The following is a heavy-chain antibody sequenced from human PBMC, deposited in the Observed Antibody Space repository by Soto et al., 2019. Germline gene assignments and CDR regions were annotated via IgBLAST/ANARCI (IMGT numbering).Heavy chain of an antibody. Sequence: PGESLKISCKGSGYSFTSYWIGWVRQMPGKGLEWMGIIYPGDSDTRYSPSFQGQVTISADKSISTAYLQWSSLKASDTAMYYCARHLTGYSYGFDYYYMDVWGKGTTVTVSS. D-gene: IGHD5-18*01. CDR3: ARHLTGYSYGFDYYYMDV. CDR1: GYSFTSYW. CDR2: IYPGDSDT. J-gene: IGHJ6*03. V-gene: IGHV5-51*01.